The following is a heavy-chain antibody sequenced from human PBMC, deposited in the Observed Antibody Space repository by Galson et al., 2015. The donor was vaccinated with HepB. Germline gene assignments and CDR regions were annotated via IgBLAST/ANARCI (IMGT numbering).Heavy chain of an antibody. V-gene: IGHV3-11*06. CDR3: ARSIRIVGATRFDS. J-gene: IGHJ4*02. D-gene: IGHD1-26*01. CDR2: ISGSGSST. CDR1: GFTFSDYY. Sequence: SLRLSCAASGFTFSDYYMSWIRQAPGKGLEWVSYISGSGSSTNYADSVLGRFTISRDTAKNSLYLQMNSLRPEDTAVYYCARSIRIVGATRFDSWGQGTLVTVSS.